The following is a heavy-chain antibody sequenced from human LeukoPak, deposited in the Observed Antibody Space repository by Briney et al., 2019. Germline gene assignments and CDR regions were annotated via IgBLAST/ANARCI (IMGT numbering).Heavy chain of an antibody. V-gene: IGHV4-59*12. CDR3: ARSSTMIVVVDDAFDI. CDR1: GGSISSYY. J-gene: IGHJ3*02. CDR2: IYYSGST. D-gene: IGHD3-22*01. Sequence: SETLSLTCTVSGGSISSYYWSWIRQPPGKGLEWIGYIYYSGSTNYNPSLKSRVTISVDTSKNQFSLKLSSVTAADTAVYYCARSSTMIVVVDDAFDIWGQGTMVTVSS.